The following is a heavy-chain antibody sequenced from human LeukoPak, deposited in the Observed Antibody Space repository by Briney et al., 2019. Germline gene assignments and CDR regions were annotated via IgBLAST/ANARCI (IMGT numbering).Heavy chain of an antibody. CDR3: ARNRGDPSYFDY. CDR2: ISTSSSYI. D-gene: IGHD1-14*01. Sequence: GGSLRLSCTASGFTFNGYSMNWVRQAPGKGLEWVSSISTSSSYIYYADSVKGRFTISRNNPKNSLYLQMNSLRAEDTAVYYCARNRGDPSYFDYWGQGTPVTVSS. J-gene: IGHJ4*02. V-gene: IGHV3-21*01. CDR1: GFTFNGYS.